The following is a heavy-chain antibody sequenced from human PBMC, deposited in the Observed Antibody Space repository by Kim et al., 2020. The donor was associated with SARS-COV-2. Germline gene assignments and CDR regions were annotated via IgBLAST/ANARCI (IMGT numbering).Heavy chain of an antibody. V-gene: IGHV1-46*01. J-gene: IGHJ6*02. CDR3: ARQVEVHYYYGMDV. D-gene: IGHD2-15*01. Sequence: AQKYQGRVTMTRGTSTSTVYMELSSLRSEDTAVYYCARQVEVHYYYGMDVWGQGTTVTVSS.